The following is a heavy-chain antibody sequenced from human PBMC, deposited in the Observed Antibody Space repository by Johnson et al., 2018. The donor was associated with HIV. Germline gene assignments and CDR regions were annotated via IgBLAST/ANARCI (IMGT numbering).Heavy chain of an antibody. V-gene: IGHV3-66*02. CDR1: GITVSRNY. D-gene: IGHD5-18*01. Sequence: VQLVESGGGVVQPGRSLRLSCAASGITVSRNYMNWVRQAPGKGLEWVSLIFSVGNTYYADSVKGRFTISRDNSNNRVYLQMDSLRPEDTAVYYCARDGRDLVTRVTFDLWGPGTLVTVSS. J-gene: IGHJ3*01. CDR3: ARDGRDLVTRVTFDL. CDR2: IFSVGNT.